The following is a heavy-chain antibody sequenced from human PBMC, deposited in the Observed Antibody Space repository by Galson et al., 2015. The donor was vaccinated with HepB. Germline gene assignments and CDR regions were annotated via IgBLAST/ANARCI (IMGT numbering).Heavy chain of an antibody. CDR3: AKESDMERYSARLHMDV. D-gene: IGHD1-1*01. J-gene: IGHJ6*02. CDR2: ISGSGGST. V-gene: IGHV3-23*01. Sequence: SLRLSCAASGFTFNTYAMSWVRQAPGKGLEWVSAISGSGGSTYYADSVKGRSTISRDNSKNTLFLQMNSLRAEDTAVYYCAKESDMERYSARLHMDVWGQGTTVTVSS. CDR1: GFTFNTYA.